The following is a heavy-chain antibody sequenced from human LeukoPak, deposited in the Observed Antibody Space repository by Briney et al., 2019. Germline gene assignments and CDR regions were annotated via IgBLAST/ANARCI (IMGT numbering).Heavy chain of an antibody. CDR1: GDSINSLDL. J-gene: IGHJ4*02. CDR3: AGLVGRYSSGLYYYYFDY. D-gene: IGHD3-22*01. CDR2: MYLSGTT. V-gene: IGHV4-4*02. Sequence: PSETLSLTCTVSGDSINSLDLWSWVRQPPGKGLEWVGEMYLSGTTHSNPSVKSRVTISIDKSKNQFFLNLSSVTAADTAVYYCAGLVGRYSSGLYYYYFDYWGQGTLVTVSS.